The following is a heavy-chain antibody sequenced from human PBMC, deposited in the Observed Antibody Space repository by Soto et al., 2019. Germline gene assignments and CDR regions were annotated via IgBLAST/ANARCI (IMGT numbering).Heavy chain of an antibody. CDR2: ISNSEYTV. V-gene: IGHV3-48*03. CDR1: EFTFSRIG. D-gene: IGHD3-10*01. J-gene: IGHJ4*02. CDR3: TRAVWFAYLSDY. Sequence: PGGSLRSPCAASEFTFSRIGLHCVRQTPGKGLEWILYISNSEYTVYYAAGLEGRFTITRDRAYNAFYLQMERLIAEHTALYYRTRAVWFAYLSDYWGQGALVTVS.